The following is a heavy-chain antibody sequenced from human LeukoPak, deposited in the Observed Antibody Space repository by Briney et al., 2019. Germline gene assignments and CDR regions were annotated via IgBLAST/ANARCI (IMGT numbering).Heavy chain of an antibody. J-gene: IGHJ4*02. CDR3: AKVWYHDYGDYDYFDY. CDR1: GFPFSSYA. Sequence: PGGSLRLSCAASGFPFSSYAMSWVRQAPGKGLEWVSAISGSGGSTYYADSVKGRFTISRDNSKNTLYLQMNSLRAEDTAVYYCAKVWYHDYGDYDYFDYWGQGTLVTVSS. D-gene: IGHD4-17*01. CDR2: ISGSGGST. V-gene: IGHV3-23*01.